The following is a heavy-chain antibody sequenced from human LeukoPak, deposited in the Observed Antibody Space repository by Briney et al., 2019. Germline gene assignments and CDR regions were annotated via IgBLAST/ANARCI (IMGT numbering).Heavy chain of an antibody. Sequence: GSMRLSCAASGFTFSSYGMHWVRPAPGKGLELVAFIRYDGNKRYAPNSVKGRFTISRDNSKNTLYLQMNSLRAEDTAVYYCAKTPPHYYHDSSGYYSSYYYYYYMDVWGKGTTVTVSS. CDR1: GFTFSSYG. D-gene: IGHD3-22*01. CDR2: IRYDGNKR. V-gene: IGHV3-30*02. CDR3: AKTPPHYYHDSSGYYSSYYYYYYMDV. J-gene: IGHJ6*03.